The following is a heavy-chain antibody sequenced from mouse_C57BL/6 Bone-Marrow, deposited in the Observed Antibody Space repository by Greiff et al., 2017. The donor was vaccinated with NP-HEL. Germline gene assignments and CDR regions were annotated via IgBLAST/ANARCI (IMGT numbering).Heavy chain of an antibody. J-gene: IGHJ2*01. V-gene: IGHV12-3*01. D-gene: IGHD1-1*01. CDR2: ITHSGAT. Sequence: VQVVESGPGLVKPSQSLFLTCSITGFPITSGYYWFWLRQSPGKPLEWMGYITHSGATFYNPSLKSPISITRETSKNPFFLQLTSVTTEDTAMYSGAGDSDYYGSVDYWGQGTTLTVSS. CDR1: GFPITSGYY. CDR3: AGDSDYYGSVDY.